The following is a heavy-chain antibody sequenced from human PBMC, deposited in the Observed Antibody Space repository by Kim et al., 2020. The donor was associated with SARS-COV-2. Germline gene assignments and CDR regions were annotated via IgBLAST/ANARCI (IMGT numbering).Heavy chain of an antibody. CDR3: ARESYCTNGVCYTGWFDP. CDR2: IYHSGST. D-gene: IGHD2-8*01. J-gene: IGHJ5*02. Sequence: SETLSLTCAVSGGSISSGGYSWSWIRQPPGKGLEWIGYIYHSGSTYYNPSLKSRVTISVDRSKNQFSLKLSSVTAADTAVYYCARESYCTNGVCYTGWFDPWGQGTLVTVSS. V-gene: IGHV4-30-2*01. CDR1: GGSISSGGYS.